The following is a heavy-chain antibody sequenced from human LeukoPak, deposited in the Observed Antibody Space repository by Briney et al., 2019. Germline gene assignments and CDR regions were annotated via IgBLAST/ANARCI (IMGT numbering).Heavy chain of an antibody. D-gene: IGHD2/OR15-2a*01. CDR2: ISGNGDHT. J-gene: IGHJ6*03. Sequence: GGSLRVSCAASGFTFSKFAMSWVRQVPEKGLEWVSPISGNGDHTFDADSVKGRFTISRDNSKNTLYLQMTSLRVEDTAIYYCAKVDSGYFTYYYYMDVWGKGTTVTVSS. CDR1: GFTFSKFA. V-gene: IGHV3-23*01. CDR3: AKVDSGYFTYYYYMDV.